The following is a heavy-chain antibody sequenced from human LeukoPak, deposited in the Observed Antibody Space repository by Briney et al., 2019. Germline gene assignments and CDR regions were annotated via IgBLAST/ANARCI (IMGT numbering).Heavy chain of an antibody. CDR2: IRNRANSYIT. D-gene: IGHD3-22*01. CDR3: ARLNYYDGSGYYPDY. J-gene: IGHJ4*02. V-gene: IGHV3-72*01. CDR1: GFTFSDHH. Sequence: GGSLRLSCAASGFTFSDHHMDWVRQAPGGGLEWVGRIRNRANSYITKYAASVTGRFTISRDDSKNSMFLQMNSLKTEDTAVYYCARLNYYDGSGYYPDYWGQGTLVTVSS.